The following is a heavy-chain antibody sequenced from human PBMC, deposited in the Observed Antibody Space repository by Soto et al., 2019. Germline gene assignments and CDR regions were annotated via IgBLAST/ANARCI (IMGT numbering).Heavy chain of an antibody. J-gene: IGHJ4*02. D-gene: IGHD6-6*01. CDR2: LSGDSSDR. CDR3: AKRCSGSSSMGSLDY. V-gene: IGHV3-23*01. CDR1: GFTFRNYA. Sequence: VQLLESGGALVQPGKSLRLSCAASGFTFRNYAMSWVRQAPGKGLERVSSLSGDSSDRYYAASVLGRFTLSRDYSRNRLFLQMNSLRVDDTAVYYSAKRCSGSSSMGSLDYWGQGTLVTVSS.